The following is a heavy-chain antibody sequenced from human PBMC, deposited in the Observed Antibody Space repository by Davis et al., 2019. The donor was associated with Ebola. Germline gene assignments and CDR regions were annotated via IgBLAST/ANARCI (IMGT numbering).Heavy chain of an antibody. CDR3: ARFDGWYFDY. CDR1: GGSISSYY. J-gene: IGHJ4*02. Sequence: GSLRLSCTVSGGSISSYYWNWIRQPPGKGLEWIGSIYYSGSTNYNPSLKSRVTISVDTSKTQLSLKVSSVTAADTAVYYCARFDGWYFDYWGPGTLVTVSS. D-gene: IGHD5-24*01. V-gene: IGHV4-59*01. CDR2: IYYSGST.